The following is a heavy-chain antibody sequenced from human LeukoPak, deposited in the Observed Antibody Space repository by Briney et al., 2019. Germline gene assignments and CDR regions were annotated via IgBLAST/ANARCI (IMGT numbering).Heavy chain of an antibody. D-gene: IGHD2-8*01. Sequence: GGSLRLSCAASGFTVSSNYMSWVRQAPGRGREWVSVIYKAGNTFYADSVKGRFTMPRDNSKNTLYLQMSSLRAEDTAVYYCARVLLDTNGDQYWYYDLWGRGTLVTVSS. CDR2: IYKAGNT. J-gene: IGHJ2*01. CDR1: GFTVSSNY. CDR3: ARVLLDTNGDQYWYYDL. V-gene: IGHV3-53*01.